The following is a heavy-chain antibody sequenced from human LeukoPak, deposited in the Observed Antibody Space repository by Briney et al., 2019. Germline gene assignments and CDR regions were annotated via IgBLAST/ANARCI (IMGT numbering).Heavy chain of an antibody. J-gene: IGHJ4*02. CDR1: GFTFSSYA. CDR2: ISGSGGGT. V-gene: IGHV3-23*01. D-gene: IGHD6-13*01. CDR3: AKDSSSWFKYYFDY. Sequence: GGSLRLSCAASGFTFSSYAMSWVRQAPGKGLEWVSAISGSGGGTYYADSVKGRSTVSRDNSKNTLYLQMNSLRAEDTAVYYCAKDSSSWFKYYFDYWGQGTLVTVSS.